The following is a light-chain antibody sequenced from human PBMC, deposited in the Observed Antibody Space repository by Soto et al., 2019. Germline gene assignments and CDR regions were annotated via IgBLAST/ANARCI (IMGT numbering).Light chain of an antibody. J-gene: IGKJ5*01. Sequence: AIQMTQFPSSLSASVRDRVVISCRTSQDIRNKLGWYQQKPGQAPKLLIFGASTLHSGVPSRFSGSRSGTRFTLTITSLQPEDVATYYCQQYNTYSTFGQGTRLEIK. CDR1: QDIRNK. CDR2: GAS. CDR3: QQYNTYST. V-gene: IGKV1-6*01.